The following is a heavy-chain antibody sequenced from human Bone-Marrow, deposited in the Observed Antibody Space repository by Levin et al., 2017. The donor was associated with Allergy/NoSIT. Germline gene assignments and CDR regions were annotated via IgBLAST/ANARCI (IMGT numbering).Heavy chain of an antibody. V-gene: IGHV3-21*06. D-gene: IGHD5-12*01. CDR3: ARVTPTFSAYGGADF. CDR2: IDRGTSRI. Sequence: GESLKISCATSGFLFSGYAMNWVRQAPGKGLEWVSFIDRGTSRIYYADSVKGRFTISRDNAKNSMYLEMNGLRVEDSGIYYCARVTPTFSAYGGADFWGQGTLVTVSS. J-gene: IGHJ4*02. CDR1: GFLFSGYA.